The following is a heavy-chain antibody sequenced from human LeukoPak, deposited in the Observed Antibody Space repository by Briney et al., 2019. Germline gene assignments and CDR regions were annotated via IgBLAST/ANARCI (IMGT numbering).Heavy chain of an antibody. CDR3: ARDGGQDTAMVRSYYFDY. V-gene: IGHV3-7*01. D-gene: IGHD5-18*01. CDR2: IKQDGSEK. CDR1: GFTFSSYW. Sequence: GGSLRLSCAASGFTFSSYWMSWVRQAPGKGLEWVANIKQDGSEKYYVDSVKGRFTISRDNAKNSLYLQMNSLRAEDTAVYYCARDGGQDTAMVRSYYFDYWGQGTLVTVSS. J-gene: IGHJ4*02.